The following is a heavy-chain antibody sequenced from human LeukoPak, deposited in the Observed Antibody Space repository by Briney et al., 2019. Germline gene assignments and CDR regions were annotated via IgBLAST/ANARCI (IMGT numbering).Heavy chain of an antibody. Sequence: SETLSLTCTVSGYSISSGYYWSWIRQPPGKGLEWIGYIYYSGSTNYNPSLKSRVTISVDMSKKQFSLKLSSVTAADTAVYYCARHRDGYSFEALDIWGQGIMVTVSS. CDR3: ARHRDGYSFEALDI. CDR1: GYSISSGYY. V-gene: IGHV4-59*08. J-gene: IGHJ3*02. D-gene: IGHD5-24*01. CDR2: IYYSGST.